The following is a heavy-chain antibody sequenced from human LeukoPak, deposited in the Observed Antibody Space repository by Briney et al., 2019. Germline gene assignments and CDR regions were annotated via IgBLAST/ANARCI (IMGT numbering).Heavy chain of an antibody. CDR2: IYYSGST. J-gene: IGHJ4*02. V-gene: IGHV4-39*07. Sequence: PSETLSLTCTVSGGSISSSSYYWGWIRQPPGKGLEWIGSIYYSGSTYYNPSLKSRVTISVDTSKNQFSLKLSSVTAADTAVYYCARRPGYYYDSSGYYGYFDYWGQGTLVTVSS. CDR1: GGSISSSSYY. D-gene: IGHD3-22*01. CDR3: ARRPGYYYDSSGYYGYFDY.